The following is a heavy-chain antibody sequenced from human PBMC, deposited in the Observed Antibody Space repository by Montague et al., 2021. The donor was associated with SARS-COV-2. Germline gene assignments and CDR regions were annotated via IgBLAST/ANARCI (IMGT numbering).Heavy chain of an antibody. V-gene: IGHV4-34*01. Sequence: SETLSLTCAVYGGSFSGYYWSWIRQPPGKGLEWIGEINHSGSTNYNPSLKSRVTISVDTSKNQFSLKLSSVTAADTAVYYRARGGYSSSWYGGKNWFDPWGQGTLVTVSS. CDR1: GGSFSGYY. D-gene: IGHD6-13*01. J-gene: IGHJ5*02. CDR3: ARGGYSSSWYGGKNWFDP. CDR2: INHSGST.